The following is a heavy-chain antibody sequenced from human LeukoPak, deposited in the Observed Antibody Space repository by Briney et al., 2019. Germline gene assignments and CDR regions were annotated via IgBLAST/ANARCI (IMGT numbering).Heavy chain of an antibody. CDR3: ARYPTTVVTTPYYFDF. CDR1: GGSFSGYH. Sequence: SETLPLTCAVHGGSFSGYHWNWIRQSPAKGLEWIGEINDRGQTNYNPSLESRVTISVDTSKEQFSLKLNSVTAADTAVYYCARYPTTVVTTPYYFDFWGQGTMVTVSS. CDR2: INDRGQT. V-gene: IGHV4-34*01. D-gene: IGHD4-23*01. J-gene: IGHJ4*02.